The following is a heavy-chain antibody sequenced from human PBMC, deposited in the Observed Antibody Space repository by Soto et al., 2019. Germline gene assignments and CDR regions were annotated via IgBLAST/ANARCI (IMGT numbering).Heavy chain of an antibody. D-gene: IGHD2-15*01. CDR3: AKDRDVVSDHFEY. V-gene: IGHV3-30*18. CDR2: ISYDGDNK. J-gene: IGHJ4*02. CDR1: GFTFSSHG. Sequence: HPGGSLRLSCAASGFTFSSHGMHWVRQVPGQGLDWVAVISYDGDNKYYADSVKGRFTISRDNSKNTLFLQMNGLRTEDTAVYYCAKDRDVVSDHFEYWGRGTLVTVSS.